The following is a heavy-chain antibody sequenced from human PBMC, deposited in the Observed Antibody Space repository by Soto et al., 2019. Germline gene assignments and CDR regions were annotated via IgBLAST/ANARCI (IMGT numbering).Heavy chain of an antibody. CDR2: IIPIFGTA. J-gene: IGHJ6*02. Sequence: SVNVSCKASGGTFSSYAISWVRQAPGQGLEWMGGIIPIFGTANYAQKFQGRVTITADESTSTAYMELSSLRSEDTAVYYCAREAGCSGGSCQSYYYYYGMDVWGQGTTVTVSS. V-gene: IGHV1-69*13. CDR3: AREAGCSGGSCQSYYYYYGMDV. CDR1: GGTFSSYA. D-gene: IGHD2-15*01.